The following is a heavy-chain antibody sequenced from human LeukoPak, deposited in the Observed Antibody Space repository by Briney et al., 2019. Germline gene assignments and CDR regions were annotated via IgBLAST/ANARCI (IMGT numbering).Heavy chain of an antibody. J-gene: IGHJ4*02. CDR3: ARDRGYYDSGGYYLDY. CDR2: IYSGGST. Sequence: GGSLRLSCAASGFTFSSYAMSWVRQAPGKGLEWVSVIYSGGSTYYADSVKGRFTISRDNSKNTVYLQMNSLRAEDTAVYYCARDRGYYDSGGYYLDYWGQGTLVTVSS. CDR1: GFTFSSYA. D-gene: IGHD3-22*01. V-gene: IGHV3-66*01.